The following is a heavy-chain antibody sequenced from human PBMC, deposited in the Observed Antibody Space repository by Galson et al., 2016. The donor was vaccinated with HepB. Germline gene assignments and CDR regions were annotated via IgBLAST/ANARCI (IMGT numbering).Heavy chain of an antibody. CDR3: TKRCMTNTCHNADDF. D-gene: IGHD2-8*01. J-gene: IGHJ4*02. V-gene: IGHV3-23*01. Sequence: SLRLSCAASGFTFTHNIMSWVRPAPGKGLEWVSTIGGDGATFYGDSVKGRFTISRDDSKSTLYLRMDSLRVEDTATYHCTKRCMTNTCHNADDFWGQGALVTVSS. CDR1: GFTFTHNI. CDR2: IGGDGAT.